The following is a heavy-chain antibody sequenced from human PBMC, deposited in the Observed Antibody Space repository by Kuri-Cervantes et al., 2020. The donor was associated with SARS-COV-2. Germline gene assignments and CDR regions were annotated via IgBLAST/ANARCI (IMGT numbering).Heavy chain of an antibody. J-gene: IGHJ4*02. CDR2: IRSKAYGGTT. CDR3: TGPTYSSSWYASVWGKY. D-gene: IGHD6-13*01. Sequence: GESLKISCTASGFTFGDYAMSWVRQAPGKGLEWVGFIRSKAYGGTTEYAASVKGRFTISRDDSKSIAYLQMNSLKTEDTAVYYCTGPTYSSSWYASVWGKYWGQGTLVTVSS. V-gene: IGHV3-49*04. CDR1: GFTFGDYA.